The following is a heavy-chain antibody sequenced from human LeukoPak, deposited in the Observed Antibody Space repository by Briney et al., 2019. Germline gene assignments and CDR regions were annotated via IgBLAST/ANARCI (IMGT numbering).Heavy chain of an antibody. CDR3: ARGAPYYYDSSGSLAPPYFDY. CDR1: GGSFSGYY. D-gene: IGHD3-22*01. V-gene: IGHV4-34*01. J-gene: IGHJ4*02. Sequence: SETLSLTCAVYGGSFSGYYWSWIRQPPGKGLEWIWEINHSGSTNYNPSLKSRVTISVDTSKNQFSLKLSSVTAADTAVYYCARGAPYYYDSSGSLAPPYFDYWGQGTLVTVSS. CDR2: INHSGST.